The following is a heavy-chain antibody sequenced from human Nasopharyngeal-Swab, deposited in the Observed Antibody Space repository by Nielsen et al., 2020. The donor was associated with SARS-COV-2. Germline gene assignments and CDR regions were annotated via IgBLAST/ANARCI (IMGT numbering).Heavy chain of an antibody. J-gene: IGHJ4*02. CDR2: HSLSGPTK. Sequence: GESLKIPCSASGFTLRDYYLTWVRQNPGQGLQWGSHHSLSGPTKHSAAIVKGRFTITRDNARNTLLLQMTRLAADDTAIYYCARAPAGLAVPLIDYWGQGTLVTVSS. D-gene: IGHD6-19*01. CDR3: ARAPAGLAVPLIDY. CDR1: GFTLRDYY. V-gene: IGHV3-11*01.